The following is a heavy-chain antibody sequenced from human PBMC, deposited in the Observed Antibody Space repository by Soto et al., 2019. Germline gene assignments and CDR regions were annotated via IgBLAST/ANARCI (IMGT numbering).Heavy chain of an antibody. J-gene: IGHJ5*02. CDR2: ISAYNGNT. CDR3: ARKRGSGRYGGWFDP. Sequence: QVQLVQSGAEVKKPGASVKVSCKASGYTFTSYGISWVRQAPGQGLEWMGWISAYNGNTHYAQKLQGRVTMTTDTATCTAYMELRSLRSDDTAVYYCARKRGSGRYGGWFDPWGQGTLVTVSS. CDR1: GYTFTSYG. V-gene: IGHV1-18*01. D-gene: IGHD3-10*01.